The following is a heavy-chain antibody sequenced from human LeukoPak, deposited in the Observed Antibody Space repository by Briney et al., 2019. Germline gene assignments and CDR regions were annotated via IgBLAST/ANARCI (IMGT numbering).Heavy chain of an antibody. CDR2: IRSKTDGGTT. D-gene: IGHD6-19*01. V-gene: IGHV3-15*01. CDR1: GFTFSNAW. CDR3: TTYVAVAGTRHFDS. Sequence: GGSLRLSCAASGFTFSNAWMSWVRQAPGKGLKWIGRIRSKTDGGTTDYAAPVKDRFTISRDDSKNTLFLQINSLKTEDTAMYYCTTYVAVAGTRHFDSWGQGALVTVSS. J-gene: IGHJ4*02.